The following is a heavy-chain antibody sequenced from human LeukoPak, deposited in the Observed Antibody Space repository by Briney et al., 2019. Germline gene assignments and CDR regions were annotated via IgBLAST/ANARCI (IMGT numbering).Heavy chain of an antibody. D-gene: IGHD6-6*01. CDR2: IIPIFGTA. V-gene: IGHV1-69*05. CDR1: GGTFSSYA. CDR3: ASHSSSSGKDY. J-gene: IGHJ4*02. Sequence: EASVKVSCKASGGTFSSYAISWVRQAPGQGLEWMGRIIPIFGTANYAQKFQGRVTITTDESTSTAYMELSSLRSEDTAVYYCASHSSSSGKDYWGQGTLVTVSS.